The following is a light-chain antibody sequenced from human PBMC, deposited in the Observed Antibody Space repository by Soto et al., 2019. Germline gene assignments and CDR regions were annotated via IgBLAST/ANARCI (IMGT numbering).Light chain of an antibody. CDR1: QTISNY. CDR2: TVS. Sequence: DIQMTQSPSSLSASVGDRVTITCRSRQTISNYLNWYQQKPGKAPKLLIYTVSNLQSGVPSRFSGSGSGTDFTLTINGLQPEDFATYFCQQTYTTPRTFGPGTKVYIK. V-gene: IGKV1-39*01. CDR3: QQTYTTPRT. J-gene: IGKJ3*01.